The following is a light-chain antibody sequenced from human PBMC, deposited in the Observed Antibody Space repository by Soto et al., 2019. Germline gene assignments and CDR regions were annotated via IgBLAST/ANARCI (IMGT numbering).Light chain of an antibody. Sequence: EIVMTQSPATLSVSPGERATLSCRASQSVSNNLAWYQKKPGQAPRLLIYGASTRATGIPARFSGSGSGTEFTLTISSLQSEDFAVYYWQQYNNWWTFGQGTKVEIK. J-gene: IGKJ1*01. CDR3: QQYNNWWT. CDR2: GAS. V-gene: IGKV3-15*01. CDR1: QSVSNN.